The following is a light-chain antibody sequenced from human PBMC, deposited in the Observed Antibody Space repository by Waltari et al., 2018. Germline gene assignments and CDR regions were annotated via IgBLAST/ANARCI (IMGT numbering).Light chain of an antibody. V-gene: IGKV1-39*01. CDR3: QQTYSTPRT. J-gene: IGKJ1*01. Sequence: DIQMTQSPSSLSASVGDRVSITCRTSQTISSYLNCYTQKPGKAPNLLIYAESSLQSGVHSRFSGSGSGTDFTLTISSLQSEDFATYYCQQTYSTPRTFGQGTKVEVK. CDR1: QTISSY. CDR2: AES.